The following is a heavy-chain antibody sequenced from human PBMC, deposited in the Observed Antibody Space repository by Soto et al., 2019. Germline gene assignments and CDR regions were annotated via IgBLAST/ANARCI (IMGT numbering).Heavy chain of an antibody. V-gene: IGHV4-59*08. D-gene: IGHD6-19*01. CDR3: ARGGGSYSSGWYYDS. CDR2: VYYRGST. J-gene: IGHJ4*02. CDR1: GVSISNSNTY. Sequence: QVQLQESGPGLVKPSETMSLTCTVAGVSISNSNTYWNWVRQPPGKGLEWIGFVYYRGSTKYNPSLESRVTISVDASRNQLPRELTSVTATDPAVYYCARGGGSYSSGWYYDSWGQGTLVTVSS.